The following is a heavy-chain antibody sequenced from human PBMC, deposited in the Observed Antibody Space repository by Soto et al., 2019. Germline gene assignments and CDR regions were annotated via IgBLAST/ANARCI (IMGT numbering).Heavy chain of an antibody. D-gene: IGHD6-25*01. CDR1: DGSISSSNFH. J-gene: IGHJ4*01. Sequence: QVQLQESGPGLVEPSETLSLTCTVTDGSISSSNFHWAWVRQPPGGGLEWIGSIINTGGTFSRPSLKGQVTMSPDKSRYQFSLNVRSVTTSHTAIYFSAAKPNGSPDYWGHRTLDTVSS. CDR3: AAKPNGSPDY. V-gene: IGHV4-39*01. CDR2: IINTGGT.